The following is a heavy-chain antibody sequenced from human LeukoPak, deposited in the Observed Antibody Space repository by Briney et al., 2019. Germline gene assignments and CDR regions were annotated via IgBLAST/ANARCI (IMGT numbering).Heavy chain of an antibody. D-gene: IGHD4-17*01. Sequence: SETLSLTCTVPGGSLSSYYWSWIRQPPGKGLEWIGYIYYSGSTNYNPSLKSRVTISVDTSKNQFSLKLSSVTAADTAVYYCARHPKTTGGWFDPWGQGTLVTVSS. J-gene: IGHJ5*02. V-gene: IGHV4-59*08. CDR3: ARHPKTTGGWFDP. CDR1: GGSLSSYY. CDR2: IYYSGST.